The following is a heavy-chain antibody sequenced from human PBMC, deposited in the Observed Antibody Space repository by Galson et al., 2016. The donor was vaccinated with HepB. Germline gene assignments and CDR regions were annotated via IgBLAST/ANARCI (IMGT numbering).Heavy chain of an antibody. V-gene: IGHV3-23*01. CDR3: VKPNTAGPSSYFDW. CDR1: GFTFSNHA. CDR2: ITASADNT. Sequence: SLRLSCAGSGFTFSNHAMTWVRQAPGKGLEWVSGITASADNTYNADSVKGRFTISRDNSKNTLHLQMNSLRAEDTAVYYCVKPNTAGPSSYFDWWGQGTLVTVSS. D-gene: IGHD5-18*01. J-gene: IGHJ4*02.